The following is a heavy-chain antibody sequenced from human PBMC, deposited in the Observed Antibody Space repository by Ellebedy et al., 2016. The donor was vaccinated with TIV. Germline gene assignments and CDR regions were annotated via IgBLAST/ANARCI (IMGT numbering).Heavy chain of an antibody. J-gene: IGHJ4*02. Sequence: PGGSLRLSCVVSGFTFSTYAMRWFRQAPGKGLEWVSALTTGGVTFYADSVKGRLPISRDSSKNTLYLQMNSLRVEDTAIYFCAKDSGRSGWISDYWGQGTLVAVSS. CDR2: LTTGGVT. V-gene: IGHV3-23*01. CDR1: GFTFSTYA. D-gene: IGHD3-10*01. CDR3: AKDSGRSGWISDY.